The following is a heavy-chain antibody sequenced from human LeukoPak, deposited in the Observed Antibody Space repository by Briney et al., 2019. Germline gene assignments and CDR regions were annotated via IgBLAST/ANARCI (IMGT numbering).Heavy chain of an antibody. V-gene: IGHV4-39*07. CDR2: IYESGSA. J-gene: IGHJ5*02. CDR1: GGSMSGRGYY. CDR3: ARKYSSSWPRGWFDP. D-gene: IGHD6-13*01. Sequence: SETLSLTCTVSGGSMSGRGYYWGWIRQPPGKGLEWIGSIYESGSAYYNPSFKSRITISVDKSKNQFSLKLSSVTAADTAVYYCARKYSSSWPRGWFDPWGQGTLVTVSS.